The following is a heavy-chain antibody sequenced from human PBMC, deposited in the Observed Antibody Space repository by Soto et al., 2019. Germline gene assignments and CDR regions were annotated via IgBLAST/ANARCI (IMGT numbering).Heavy chain of an antibody. V-gene: IGHV3-21*01. J-gene: IGHJ5*02. CDR1: GFTFSSYA. CDR2: ISSSSSYI. Sequence: GGSLRLSCAASGFTFSSYAMSWVRQAPGKGLEWVSAISSSSSYIYYADSVKGRFTISRDNAKNSLYLQMNSLRAEDTAVYYCARDLYGGNSYWFDPWGQGTLVTVSS. D-gene: IGHD4-17*01. CDR3: ARDLYGGNSYWFDP.